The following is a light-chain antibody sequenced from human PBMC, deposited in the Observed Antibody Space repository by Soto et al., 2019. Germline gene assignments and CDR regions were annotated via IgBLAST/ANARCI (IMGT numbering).Light chain of an antibody. CDR2: GAS. CDR1: KSVSSN. CDR3: QQYSNWPPWT. Sequence: EMVMTQSPATLSVSPGERVTPSCWASKSVSSNLAWYQQKPGQAPRLLIYGASTRATGIPARFSGSGSGTEFTLTISSLQSEDFAVYYCQQYSNWPPWTFGQGTKVDIK. V-gene: IGKV3-15*01. J-gene: IGKJ1*01.